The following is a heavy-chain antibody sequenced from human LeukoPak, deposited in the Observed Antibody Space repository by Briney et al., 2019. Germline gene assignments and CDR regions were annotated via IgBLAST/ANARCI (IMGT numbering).Heavy chain of an antibody. CDR2: IYYSGST. CDR1: GGSISSGDYY. Sequence: PSQTLSLTCTVSGGSISSGDYYWSWIRQPPGKGLEWIGYIYYSGSTYYNPSLKSRVTISVDTSKNQFSLKLSSVTAADTAVYYCAREGGFMKWLQPPSGFDYWGQGTLVTVSS. V-gene: IGHV4-30-4*01. D-gene: IGHD5-24*01. J-gene: IGHJ4*02. CDR3: AREGGFMKWLQPPSGFDY.